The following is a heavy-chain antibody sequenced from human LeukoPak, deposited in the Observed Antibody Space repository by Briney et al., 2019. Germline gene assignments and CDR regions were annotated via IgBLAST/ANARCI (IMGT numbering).Heavy chain of an antibody. CDR2: IYHSGST. J-gene: IGHJ4*02. CDR3: ARDESGYCSGGSCYPLDY. D-gene: IGHD2-15*01. CDR1: GYSISSGYY. Sequence: PSETLSLTCTVSGYSISSGYYWGWIRQPPGKGLEWIGSIYHSGSTNYNPSLKSRVTISVDKSKNQFSLKLSSVTAADTAVYYCARDESGYCSGGSCYPLDYWGQGTLVTVSS. V-gene: IGHV4-38-2*02.